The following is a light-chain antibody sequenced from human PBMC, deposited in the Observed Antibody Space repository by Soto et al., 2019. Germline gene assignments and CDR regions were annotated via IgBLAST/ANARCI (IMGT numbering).Light chain of an antibody. CDR3: TSYAGSNNLV. V-gene: IGLV2-8*01. CDR1: SSDVGGYNY. J-gene: IGLJ2*01. CDR2: EVI. Sequence: HSVLTQPPSASGSPGQSVTISCTGTSSDVGGYNYVSWYQHHPGKAPKLIIYEVIKRPSGVPDRFSGSKSANRASLTVSGLQPEDEGDYYCTSYAGSNNLVFGGGTKLTVL.